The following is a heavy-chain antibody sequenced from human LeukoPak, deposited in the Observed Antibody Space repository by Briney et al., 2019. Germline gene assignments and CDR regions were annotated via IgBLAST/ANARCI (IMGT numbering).Heavy chain of an antibody. J-gene: IGHJ4*02. V-gene: IGHV4-39*01. CDR2: IYYSGST. CDR1: GGSISSSSYY. CDR3: ARLNRYRYDLGY. D-gene: IGHD5-18*01. Sequence: PSETLSLTCTVSGGSISSSSYYWGWIRQPPGKGLEWIGSIYYSGSTYYNPSLKSRVTISVDTSKNQFSLKLSSVTAADTAVYYCARLNRYRYDLGYWGQGTLVTVSS.